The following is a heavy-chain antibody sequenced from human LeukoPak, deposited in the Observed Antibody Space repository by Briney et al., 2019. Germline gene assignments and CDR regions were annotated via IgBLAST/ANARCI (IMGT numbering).Heavy chain of an antibody. V-gene: IGHV3-23*01. CDR2: ISGSTGRT. J-gene: IGHJ6*02. Sequence: PGGSLRLSCAASGFTSSNFAMNWVRQAPGKGLECVSSISGSTGRTYYADSVKGRFIISRDDPKDTAYLEMNSLRAEDTALYFCAKANCGSECFYIMDVWGQGTMVTVSS. D-gene: IGHD3-16*01. CDR1: GFTSSNFA. CDR3: AKANCGSECFYIMDV.